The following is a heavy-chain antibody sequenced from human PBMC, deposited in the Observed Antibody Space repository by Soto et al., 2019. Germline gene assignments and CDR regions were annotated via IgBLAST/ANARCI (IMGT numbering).Heavy chain of an antibody. J-gene: IGHJ4*02. D-gene: IGHD6-13*01. Sequence: PGVSLRLSCSASGFTFSSYSMNWVRQAPGKGLEWVSGISWNSGSIGYADSVKGRFTISRDNAKNSLYLQMNSLRAEDTALYYCAKDMDSSSWYLGAHGDYWGQGTMVTVSS. V-gene: IGHV3-9*01. CDR2: ISWNSGSI. CDR3: AKDMDSSSWYLGAHGDY. CDR1: GFTFSSYS.